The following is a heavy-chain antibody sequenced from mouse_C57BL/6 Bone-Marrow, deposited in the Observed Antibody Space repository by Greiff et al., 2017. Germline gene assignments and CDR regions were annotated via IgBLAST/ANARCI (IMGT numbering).Heavy chain of an antibody. CDR3: AREGLYDYPDD. V-gene: IGHV1-69*01. CDR2: IDPSDSYT. D-gene: IGHD2-4*01. CDR1: GYTFTSYW. Sequence: VQLQQPGAELVMPGASVKLSCKASGYTFTSYWMHWVKQRPGQGLEWIGEIDPSDSYTNYNQKFKGKSTLTVDKSSSTAYMQLSSLTSEDSAVYYCAREGLYDYPDDWGQGTTLTVSS. J-gene: IGHJ2*01.